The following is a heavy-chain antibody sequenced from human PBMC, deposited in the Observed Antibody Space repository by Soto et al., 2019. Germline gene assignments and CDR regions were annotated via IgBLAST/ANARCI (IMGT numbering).Heavy chain of an antibody. CDR2: MNPNSGNT. CDR1: GYTFTSYD. CDR3: ARGRNFYGSGNLDY. J-gene: IGHJ4*02. Sequence: QVQLVQSGAEVKKPGASVKVSCKTSGYTFTSYDINWVRQATGQGLEWMGWMNPNSGNTGYAQKIQGRVTMTRNTSISTAYMELSSLRSEDRAVYYCARGRNFYGSGNLDYWGQGTLVTVSS. D-gene: IGHD3-10*01. V-gene: IGHV1-8*01.